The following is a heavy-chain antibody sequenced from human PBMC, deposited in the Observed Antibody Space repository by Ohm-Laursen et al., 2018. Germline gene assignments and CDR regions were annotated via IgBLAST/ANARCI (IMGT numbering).Heavy chain of an antibody. D-gene: IGHD3-3*01. Sequence: SLRLSCSASGFTFSSYAMSWVRQAPGKGLEWVSAISGSGGSTYYADSVKGRFTISRDNSKNTLYLQMNSLRAEDTAVYYCAKDDSSYYDFWSGFYPGGMFDYWGQGTLVTVSS. CDR3: AKDDSSYYDFWSGFYPGGMFDY. CDR2: ISGSGGST. V-gene: IGHV3-23*01. J-gene: IGHJ4*02. CDR1: GFTFSSYA.